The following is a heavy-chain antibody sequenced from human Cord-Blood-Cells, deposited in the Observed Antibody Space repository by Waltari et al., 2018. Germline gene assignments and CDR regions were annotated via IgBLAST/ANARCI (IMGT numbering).Heavy chain of an antibody. D-gene: IGHD3-22*01. CDR1: GGTFSSYP. CDR2: IIPIFGTA. CDR3: ARGCYYYDSIGYAFDI. V-gene: IGHV1-69*01. Sequence: QVQLVQSRAEAKKPGSSVKVTCKASGGTFSSYPISWVRQAPGQGLQGMGGIIPIFGTANYAQKFQGRVTITADESTSTAYMELSSLRSEDTAVYYCARGCYYYDSIGYAFDIWGQGTMVTVSS. J-gene: IGHJ3*02.